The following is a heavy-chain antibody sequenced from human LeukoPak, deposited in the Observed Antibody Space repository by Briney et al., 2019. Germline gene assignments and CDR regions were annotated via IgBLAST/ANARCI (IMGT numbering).Heavy chain of an antibody. CDR3: ARGGTMIVVDPFDY. D-gene: IGHD3-22*01. CDR1: GGSISSSSYY. J-gene: IGHJ4*02. Sequence: SETLSLTCTVSGGSISSSSYYWGWIRQPPGKGLEWIGSIYYSGSTYYNPSLKSRVTISVDTSKNQFSLKLSSVTAADTAVYYCARGGTMIVVDPFDYWGQGTLVTVSS. CDR2: IYYSGST. V-gene: IGHV4-39*07.